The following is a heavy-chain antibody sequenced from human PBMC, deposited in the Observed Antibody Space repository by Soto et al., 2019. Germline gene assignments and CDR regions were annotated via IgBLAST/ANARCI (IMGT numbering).Heavy chain of an antibody. CDR1: GGSINTVNYY. CDR3: ARGPSGDKVDY. CDR2: IYNGGTN. J-gene: IGHJ4*02. V-gene: IGHV4-30-4*01. Sequence: SETLSLTCTVSGGSINTVNYYWSWIRQSPDKDLEWIGHIYNGGTNYNKTSLTNRVTISVDTSNNQFSLKLSSVSAADTAVYYCARGPSGDKVDYWGQG. D-gene: IGHD7-27*01.